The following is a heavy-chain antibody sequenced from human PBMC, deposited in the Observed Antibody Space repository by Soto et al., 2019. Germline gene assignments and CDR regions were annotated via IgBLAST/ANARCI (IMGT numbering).Heavy chain of an antibody. Sequence: PGGSLRLSCAASGFTFSDAWMSWVRQAPGKGLEWVGLIKKKTDGGTTDYAVPVKGRFTISRDDSKNTVYLQMSSLKPEDTAVYYCRTQWLDWGQGTLVPVSS. CDR1: GFTFSDAW. V-gene: IGHV3-15*01. CDR3: RTQWLD. CDR2: IKKKTDGGTT. D-gene: IGHD6-19*01. J-gene: IGHJ4*02.